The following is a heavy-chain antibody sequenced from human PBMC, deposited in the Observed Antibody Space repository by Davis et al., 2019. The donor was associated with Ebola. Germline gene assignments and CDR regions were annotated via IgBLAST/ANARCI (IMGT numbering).Heavy chain of an antibody. CDR3: ARGFADYYGSGSSY. Sequence: GGSLRLSCAASGFLFSGYGMHWVRQAPGKGLEWVANIKQDGSEKYNVDSVKGRFTISRDNAKNSLYLQMNSLRAEDTAVYYCARGFADYYGSGSSYWGQGTLVTVSS. D-gene: IGHD3-10*01. V-gene: IGHV3-7*01. CDR2: IKQDGSEK. CDR1: GFLFSGYG. J-gene: IGHJ4*02.